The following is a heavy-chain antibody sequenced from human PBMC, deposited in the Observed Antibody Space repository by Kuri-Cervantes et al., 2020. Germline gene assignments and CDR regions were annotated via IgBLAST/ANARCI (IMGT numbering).Heavy chain of an antibody. CDR3: ARGIVSGSYGEFDP. CDR1: GFTFSSYW. D-gene: IGHD1-26*01. CDR2: INSDGSST. J-gene: IGHJ5*02. V-gene: IGHV3-74*01. Sequence: GGSLRLSCAASGFTFSSYWMHWVRQAPGKGLVWVSRINSDGSSTSYADSVKGRFTISRDNAKNSLYLQMNSLRDEDTAVYYCARGIVSGSYGEFDPWGQGTLVTVSS.